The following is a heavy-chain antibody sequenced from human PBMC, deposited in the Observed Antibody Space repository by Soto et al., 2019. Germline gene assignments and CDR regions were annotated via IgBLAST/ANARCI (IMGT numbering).Heavy chain of an antibody. CDR2: IYHSGST. Sequence: SETLSLTCAVSGGSISSSNWWSWVRQPPGKGLEWIGEIYHSGSTNYNPSLKSRVTISVDKSKNQFSLKLSSVTAADTAVYYCATDFPLGNRFDPWGQGTLVTVS. J-gene: IGHJ5*02. V-gene: IGHV4-4*02. CDR3: ATDFPLGNRFDP. CDR1: GGSISSSNW. D-gene: IGHD7-27*01.